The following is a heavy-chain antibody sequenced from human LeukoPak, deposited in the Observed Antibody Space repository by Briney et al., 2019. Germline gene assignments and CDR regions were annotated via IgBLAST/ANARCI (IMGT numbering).Heavy chain of an antibody. J-gene: IGHJ6*02. D-gene: IGHD2-15*01. CDR3: ARDNSCSGGSCSFYYGMDV. CDR1: GFTFSSYG. CDR2: IWYDGSNK. V-gene: IGHV3-33*01. Sequence: AGRSLRLSCAASGFTFSSYGMHWVRQAPGNGLEWVAVIWYDGSNKYYADSVKGRFTISRDNSKNTLYLQMNSLRAEDTAVYYCARDNSCSGGSCSFYYGMDVWGQGTTVTVSS.